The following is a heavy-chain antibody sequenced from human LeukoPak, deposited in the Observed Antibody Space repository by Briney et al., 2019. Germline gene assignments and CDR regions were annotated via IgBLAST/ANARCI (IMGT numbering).Heavy chain of an antibody. CDR1: GFTFSSYA. CDR2: ISASGGTT. CDR3: ARRGGSNGWGAFDV. V-gene: IGHV3-23*01. D-gene: IGHD2-8*01. Sequence: GGSLRLSCAASGFTFSSYAMNWVRQAPGKGLEWVSVISASGGTTFYADSVKGRFTISRDNSKHTVFLQMHSLSRDDTAVYYCARRGGSNGWGAFDVWGQGTTITVSS. J-gene: IGHJ3*01.